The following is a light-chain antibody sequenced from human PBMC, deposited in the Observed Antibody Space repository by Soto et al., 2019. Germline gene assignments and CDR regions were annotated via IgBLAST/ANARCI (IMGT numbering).Light chain of an antibody. CDR3: QKYNSAPRT. CDR1: QGISNY. CDR2: AAS. J-gene: IGKJ4*01. V-gene: IGKV1-27*01. Sequence: DVPMTQAPSSLSASVGDRVTITCRASQGISNYLAWYQQKPGKVPKLLIYAASILQSGVPSRFSGSGSGTDFTLTISSLQREDVATYYCQKYNSAPRTFGGGKKVEIK.